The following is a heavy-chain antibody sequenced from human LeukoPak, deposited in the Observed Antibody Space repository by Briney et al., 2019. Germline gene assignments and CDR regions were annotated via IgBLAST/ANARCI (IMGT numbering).Heavy chain of an antibody. CDR2: ISSSGSTI. D-gene: IGHD6-13*01. Sequence: GGSLRLSCAASGFTFSDYYMSWIRQAPGKGLEWVSYISSSGSTIYYADSVKGRFAISRDNAKNSLYLQMNSLRAEDTAVYYCASPYSSSWYRAGNFDYWGQGTLVSVSS. CDR3: ASPYSSSWYRAGNFDY. CDR1: GFTFSDYY. J-gene: IGHJ4*02. V-gene: IGHV3-11*01.